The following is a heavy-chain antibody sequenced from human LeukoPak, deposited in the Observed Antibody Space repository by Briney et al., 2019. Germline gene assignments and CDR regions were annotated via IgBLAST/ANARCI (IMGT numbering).Heavy chain of an antibody. Sequence: SETLSLTCTVSGGSISSGGYYWSWIRQPPGKGLEWIGYIYYSGSTNYNPSLKSRVTISVDTSKNQFSLKLSSVTAADTAVYYCARDLAGTAPDYWGQGTLVTVSS. CDR2: IYYSGST. V-gene: IGHV4-61*08. J-gene: IGHJ4*02. CDR3: ARDLAGTAPDY. CDR1: GGSISSGGYY. D-gene: IGHD6-13*01.